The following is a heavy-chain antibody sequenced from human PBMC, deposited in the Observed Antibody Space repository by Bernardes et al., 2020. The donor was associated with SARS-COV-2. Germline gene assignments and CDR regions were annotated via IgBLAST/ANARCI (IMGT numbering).Heavy chain of an antibody. CDR3: ARGTGRTFFPLN. Sequence: GGSLRLSCAASGFTFGDYYMSWIRQVPGKGLEWLSYITSTSSYTNYADSVKGRFTISRDNAKRSLYLQMSSLRPDDTAVYYCARGTGRTFFPLNWGQGTLVTVSS. D-gene: IGHD1-1*01. J-gene: IGHJ4*02. V-gene: IGHV3-11*06. CDR2: ITSTSSYT. CDR1: GFTFGDYY.